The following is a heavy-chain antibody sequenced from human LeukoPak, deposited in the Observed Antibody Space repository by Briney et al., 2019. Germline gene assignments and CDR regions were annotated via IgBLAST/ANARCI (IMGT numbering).Heavy chain of an antibody. CDR2: INHSGST. Sequence: SETLSLTCAVSGGSVSSPNWWTWVRQPPGKGLEWIGEINHSGSTNYNPSLKSRVTISVDTSKNQFSLKLSSVTAADTAVYYCARAQQWLPFTYWGQGTLVTVSP. V-gene: IGHV4-4*02. D-gene: IGHD6-19*01. J-gene: IGHJ4*02. CDR3: ARAQQWLPFTY. CDR1: GGSVSSPNW.